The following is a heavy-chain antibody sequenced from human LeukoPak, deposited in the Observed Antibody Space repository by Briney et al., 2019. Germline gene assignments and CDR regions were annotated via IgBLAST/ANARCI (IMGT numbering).Heavy chain of an antibody. Sequence: GGSLRLSCAASGFTFSRYWMSWVRQAPGKGLEWVANIKQDGSEKYYVDSVKGRFTISRDNAKNSLYLQMNSLRAEDTAVYYCARDRGSSGWYGSLYYYYYMDVWGKGTTVTISS. V-gene: IGHV3-7*01. CDR1: GFTFSRYW. J-gene: IGHJ6*03. CDR2: IKQDGSEK. D-gene: IGHD6-19*01. CDR3: ARDRGSSGWYGSLYYYYYMDV.